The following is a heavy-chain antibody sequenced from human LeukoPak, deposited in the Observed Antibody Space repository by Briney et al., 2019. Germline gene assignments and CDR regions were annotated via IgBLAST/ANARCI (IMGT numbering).Heavy chain of an antibody. D-gene: IGHD2-2*01. CDR3: ARSGSTSWGGDYFDY. CDR1: GGSISSYY. CDR2: IYTSGST. J-gene: IGHJ4*02. V-gene: IGHV4-4*07. Sequence: KPSETLSLTCTVSGGSISSYYWSWIRQPAGKGLEWIGRIYTSGSTNYNPSLKSRVTMSVDTSKNQFSLKLSSVTAADTAVYYCARSGSTSWGGDYFDYWGQGTLVTVSS.